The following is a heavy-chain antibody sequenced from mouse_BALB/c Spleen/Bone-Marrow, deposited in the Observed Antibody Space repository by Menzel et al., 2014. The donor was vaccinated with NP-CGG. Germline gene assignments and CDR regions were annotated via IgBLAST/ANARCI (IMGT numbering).Heavy chain of an antibody. J-gene: IGHJ2*01. CDR3: ARLGYYGYFVD. Sequence: EVKXQESGGGLVQPGGSLKLSCAASGFDFRRYWMSWVRQAPGKGLEWIGEINPESSTINYTPSLKYKFIISRDNAKNTLYLQMSKVRSEDTALYYCARLGYYGYFVDWGQGTTLTVSS. D-gene: IGHD2-3*01. V-gene: IGHV4-1*02. CDR1: GFDFRRYW. CDR2: INPESSTI.